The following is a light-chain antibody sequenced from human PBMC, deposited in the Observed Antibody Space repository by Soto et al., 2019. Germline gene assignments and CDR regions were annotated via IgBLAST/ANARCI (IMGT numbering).Light chain of an antibody. V-gene: IGLV2-8*01. CDR2: EVS. Sequence: QSALTQPPSASGSHGQSVTISCTGTSSDVGGYNYVSWYQQHPGKAPKLMIYEVSKRPSGVPDRFSGSKSGNTASLTVSGLQAEDEADYYCSSYAGSNNSLYVFGTGTKLTVL. J-gene: IGLJ1*01. CDR3: SSYAGSNNSLYV. CDR1: SSDVGGYNY.